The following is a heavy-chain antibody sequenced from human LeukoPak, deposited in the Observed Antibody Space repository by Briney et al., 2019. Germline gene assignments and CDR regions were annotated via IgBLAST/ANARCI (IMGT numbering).Heavy chain of an antibody. CDR3: AGGATYYDFWSGYPFDY. CDR2: IKQDGSEK. D-gene: IGHD3-3*01. CDR1: GFTFSSYA. J-gene: IGHJ4*02. V-gene: IGHV3-7*04. Sequence: GGSLRLSCAASGFTFSSYAMSWVRQAPGKGLEWVANIKQDGSEKYYVDSVKGRFTISRDNAKNSLYLQMNSLRAEDTAVYYCAGGATYYDFWSGYPFDYWGQGTLVTVSS.